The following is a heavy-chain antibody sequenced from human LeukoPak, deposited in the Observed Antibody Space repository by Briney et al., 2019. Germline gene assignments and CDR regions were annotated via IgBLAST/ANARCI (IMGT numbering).Heavy chain of an antibody. J-gene: IGHJ4*02. D-gene: IGHD3-10*01. Sequence: SETLSLTCAVYGGSFSGYYWGWIRQPPGKGLEWIGEINHSGSTNYNPSLKSRVTISVDTSNNQFYLRLNSVTAADTAVYYCAGSSSGSYYLYFDYWGQGTLVTVSS. CDR2: INHSGST. CDR1: GGSFSGYY. V-gene: IGHV4-34*01. CDR3: AGSSSGSYYLYFDY.